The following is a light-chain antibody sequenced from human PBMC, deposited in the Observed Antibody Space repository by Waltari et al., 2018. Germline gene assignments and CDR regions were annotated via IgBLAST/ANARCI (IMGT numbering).Light chain of an antibody. Sequence: QSVMTQPPSASGTPGQRVAISGSGSSSNIGSNYVYWYQQLPGTAPKLLIYTDNPRPSGVPDRFSDSKSGTSASLAISGLRSEDEADYYCAAWDDSVSAMVFGGGTKLTVL. J-gene: IGLJ2*01. CDR2: TDN. V-gene: IGLV1-47*02. CDR3: AAWDDSVSAMV. CDR1: SSNIGSNY.